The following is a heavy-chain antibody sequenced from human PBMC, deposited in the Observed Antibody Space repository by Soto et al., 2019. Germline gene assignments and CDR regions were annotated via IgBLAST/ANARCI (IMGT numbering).Heavy chain of an antibody. Sequence: VQLVESGGGVVQPGRSLTLSCAASGFTFNTYGMNWVRQAPGKGLELVAVIWFDGTNEYYSDSVKGRFTIFRDNSRNTLYLQMNDLRAEDTAVYYCVTSSGYHWGQGTLVTVSS. V-gene: IGHV3-33*01. CDR3: VTSSGYH. J-gene: IGHJ5*02. CDR2: IWFDGTNE. D-gene: IGHD3-22*01. CDR1: GFTFNTYG.